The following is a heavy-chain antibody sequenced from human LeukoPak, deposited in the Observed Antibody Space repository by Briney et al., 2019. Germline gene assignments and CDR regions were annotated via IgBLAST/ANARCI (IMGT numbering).Heavy chain of an antibody. J-gene: IGHJ5*02. CDR2: IYSGGNT. Sequence: PGGSLRLSCAASGFTVSSNYMSGVRQAPGKGLEGVCVIYSGGNTYYADSVKGRFSISRDNSKNTLYLQMNSLRADDTAVYYCARAQQQLVYSWFDPWGQGTLVTVSS. CDR1: GFTVSSNY. V-gene: IGHV3-66*01. CDR3: ARAQQQLVYSWFDP. D-gene: IGHD6-13*01.